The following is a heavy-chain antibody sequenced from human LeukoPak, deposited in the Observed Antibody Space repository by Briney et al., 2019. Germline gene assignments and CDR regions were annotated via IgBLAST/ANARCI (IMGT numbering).Heavy chain of an antibody. CDR3: ARPLLIASGSSYYYYYYGMDV. D-gene: IGHD3-10*01. J-gene: IGHJ6*02. CDR2: IYPGDSDT. V-gene: IGHV5-51*01. Sequence: GESLKISCKGSGYSFTSYWIGWVRQMPGKGLEWMGIIYPGDSDTRYSPSFQGQVTISADKSISTAYLQWSSLKASDTAMYYCARPLLIASGSSYYYYYYGMDVWGQGTTVTVSS. CDR1: GYSFTSYW.